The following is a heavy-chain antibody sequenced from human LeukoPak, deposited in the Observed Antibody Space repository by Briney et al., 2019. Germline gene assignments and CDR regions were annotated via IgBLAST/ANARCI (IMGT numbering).Heavy chain of an antibody. CDR1: GGSISSSSYY. Sequence: SETLSLTCTVSGGSISSSSYYWGWIRQPPGKGLEWIGSIYYSGSTYYNPSLKSRVTISVDTSKNQFSLKLSSVTAADTAVYYCARHYPGIAVAGTQGAYLDYWGQGTLVTVSS. D-gene: IGHD6-19*01. V-gene: IGHV4-39*01. CDR2: IYYSGST. CDR3: ARHYPGIAVAGTQGAYLDY. J-gene: IGHJ4*02.